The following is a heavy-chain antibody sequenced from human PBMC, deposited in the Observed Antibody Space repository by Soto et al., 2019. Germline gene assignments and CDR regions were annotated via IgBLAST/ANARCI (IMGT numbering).Heavy chain of an antibody. CDR1: GFSLSTSGVG. J-gene: IGHJ4*02. CDR3: AHRQRTVYFDY. D-gene: IGHD4-17*01. CDR2: IYWDDDK. V-gene: IGHV2-5*02. Sequence: QITLKESGPTLVKPTQTLTLTCTFSGFSLSTSGVGVGWIRQPPGKALEWLALIYWDDDKRYSPSLKSRLTITEDTSKNQVVLTMTTMDPVDTATYYCAHRQRTVYFDYWGQGTLVTVSS.